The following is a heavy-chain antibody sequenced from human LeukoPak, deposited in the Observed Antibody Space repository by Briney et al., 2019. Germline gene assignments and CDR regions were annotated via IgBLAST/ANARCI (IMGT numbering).Heavy chain of an antibody. D-gene: IGHD5-24*01. CDR2: LYSGGRT. CDR3: ARAGVGGYNALDY. J-gene: IGHJ4*02. V-gene: IGHV3-66*01. Sequence: GGSLTLSCEASGFTVGSNYLSWVRQAPAKGLEWVSVLYSGGRTYYADSVTGRFTISTDNTKNTLYLQMNSLRAEDTAVYYCARAGVGGYNALDYWGQGTLVTVSS. CDR1: GFTVGSNY.